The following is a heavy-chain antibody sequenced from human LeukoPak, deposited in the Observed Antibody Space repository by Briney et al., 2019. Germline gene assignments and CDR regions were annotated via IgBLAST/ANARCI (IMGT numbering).Heavy chain of an antibody. CDR2: IYHSGST. D-gene: IGHD3-22*01. Sequence: SETLSLTCAVSGYSISSGYYWGWIRQPPGKGLEWIGSIYHSGSTYYNPSLKSRVTISVDTSKNQFSLKLSSVTAADTAVYYCARPYYYDSSGYPLLWGYFDYWGQGTLVTVSS. J-gene: IGHJ4*02. CDR3: ARPYYYDSSGYPLLWGYFDY. V-gene: IGHV4-38-2*01. CDR1: GYSISSGYY.